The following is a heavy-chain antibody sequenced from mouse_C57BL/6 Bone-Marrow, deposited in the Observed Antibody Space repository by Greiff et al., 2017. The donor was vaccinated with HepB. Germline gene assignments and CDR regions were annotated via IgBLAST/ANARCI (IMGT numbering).Heavy chain of an antibody. Sequence: QVQLQQSGAELVKPGASVKISCKASGYTFTDYYINWVKQTPGQGLEWIGKIGPGSGSIYYNEKLKGKATLTADKSYSTAYMQLSSLTSEDSAVYCCTRWDGSSSSCWGQGTTLTVSS. CDR1: GYTFTDYY. J-gene: IGHJ2*01. CDR3: TRWDGSSSSC. V-gene: IGHV1-77*01. CDR2: IGPGSGSI. D-gene: IGHD1-1*01.